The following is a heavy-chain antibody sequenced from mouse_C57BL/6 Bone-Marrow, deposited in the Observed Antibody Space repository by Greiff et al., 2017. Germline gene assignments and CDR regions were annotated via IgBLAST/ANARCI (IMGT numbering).Heavy chain of an antibody. V-gene: IGHV7-1*01. CDR1: GFTFSDFY. J-gene: IGHJ4*01. CDR2: SRNKANDYTT. Sequence: EVQLVESGGGLVQSGRSLRLSCATSGFTFSDFYMEWVRQAPGKGLEWIAASRNKANDYTTEYSASVKGRFIVSRDTSQSILYLQMNALRAEDTAIYYCARDGLMDYWGQGTSVTVSS. CDR3: ARDGLMDY.